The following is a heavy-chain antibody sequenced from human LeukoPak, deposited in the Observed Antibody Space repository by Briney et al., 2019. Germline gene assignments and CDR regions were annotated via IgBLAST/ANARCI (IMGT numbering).Heavy chain of an antibody. V-gene: IGHV1-2*02. J-gene: IGHJ6*03. CDR3: ARDQGSHTYYYYYMDV. Sequence: ASVKVSCKASGYTFTGYYMHWVRRAPGQGLEWMGWINPNSGGTNYAQKFQGRVTMTRDTSISTAYMELSRLRSDDTAVYYCARDQGSHTYYYYYMDVWGKGTTVTVSS. CDR2: INPNSGGT. CDR1: GYTFTGYY. D-gene: IGHD6-13*01.